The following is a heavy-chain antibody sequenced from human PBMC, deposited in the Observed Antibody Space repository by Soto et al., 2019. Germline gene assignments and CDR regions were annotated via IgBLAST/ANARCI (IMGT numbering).Heavy chain of an antibody. Sequence: PGVSLRLSCAASGFTFSSYAMHWVRQAPGKGLEWVAVISYDGSNKYYADSVKGRFTISRDNSKNTLYLQMNSLRAEDTAVYYCARDRVGMDVWGQGTTVTVSS. V-gene: IGHV3-30-3*01. CDR2: ISYDGSNK. CDR3: ARDRVGMDV. CDR1: GFTFSSYA. J-gene: IGHJ6*02.